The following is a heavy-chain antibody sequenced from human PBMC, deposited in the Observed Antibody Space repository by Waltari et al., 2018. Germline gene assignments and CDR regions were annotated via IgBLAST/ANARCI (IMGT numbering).Heavy chain of an antibody. V-gene: IGHV3-33*06. CDR1: GFTFSSYG. J-gene: IGHJ4*02. Sequence: QVQLVESGGGVVQPGRSLRLSCAASGFTFSSYGMHWVRQAPGKGLEWVAVIWYDGSNKYYADSVKGRFTISRDNSKNTLYLQMNSLRAEDTAVYYCAKLEGMVRGVIEDDYWGQGTLVTVSS. CDR2: IWYDGSNK. CDR3: AKLEGMVRGVIEDDY. D-gene: IGHD3-10*01.